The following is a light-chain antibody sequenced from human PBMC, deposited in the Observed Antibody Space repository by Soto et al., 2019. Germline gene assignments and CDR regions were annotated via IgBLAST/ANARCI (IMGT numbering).Light chain of an antibody. J-gene: IGKJ4*01. CDR2: DAS. CDR3: QQRYNWPPLT. Sequence: EIVLTQSPATLPLSPGERATLSCRASQSVNRYLAWYQQKPGQAPRLLIYDASNGATGIPARFSGSGSGTDFTLTISSLEPEDFAVYFCQQRYNWPPLTFGGGTKVEIK. CDR1: QSVNRY. V-gene: IGKV3-11*01.